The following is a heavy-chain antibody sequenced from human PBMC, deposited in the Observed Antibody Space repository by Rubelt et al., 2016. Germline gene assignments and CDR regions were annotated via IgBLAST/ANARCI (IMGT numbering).Heavy chain of an antibody. V-gene: IGHV3-49*03. CDR1: GFTFGDYA. J-gene: IGHJ4*02. CDR3: TRVSVRWGYYFNY. Sequence: QLVESGGGLVQPGRSLRLSCTASGFTFGDYAMSWFRQAPGKGLEWVGFIRSKAYGGTTEYAASVKGRFTISRDDSKSIAYLQMNSLKTEDTAVYYCTRVSVRWGYYFNYWGQGTLVTVSS. D-gene: IGHD3-16*02. CDR2: IRSKAYGGTT.